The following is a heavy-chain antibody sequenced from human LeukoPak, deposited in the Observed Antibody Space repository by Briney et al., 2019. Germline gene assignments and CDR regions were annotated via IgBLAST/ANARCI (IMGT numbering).Heavy chain of an antibody. CDR2: ISYDGSNK. D-gene: IGHD5-12*01. Sequence: GGSLRLSCAASGFTFSSYAMHWVRQAPGKGLEWVAVISYDGSNKYYADSVKGRFTISRDNSKNTLYLQMNSLRAEDTAVYYCAKDFTPLGYGALIDYWGQGTLVTVSS. CDR3: AKDFTPLGYGALIDY. V-gene: IGHV3-30-3*01. J-gene: IGHJ4*02. CDR1: GFTFSSYA.